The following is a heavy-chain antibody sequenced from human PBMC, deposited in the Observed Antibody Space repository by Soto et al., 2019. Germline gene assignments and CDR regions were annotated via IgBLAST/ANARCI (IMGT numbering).Heavy chain of an antibody. CDR3: ARVKQQLVRYYYYYGMDV. D-gene: IGHD6-13*01. V-gene: IGHV4-59*01. Sequence: QVQLQESGPGLVKPSETLSLTCTVSGGSISSYYWSWIRQPPGKGLEWIGYIYYSGSTNYNPSLKSRVTISVDTSKNQFTLKLSTVTPADTAVYYCARVKQQLVRYYYYYGMDVWGQGTTVTVSS. CDR2: IYYSGST. CDR1: GGSISSYY. J-gene: IGHJ6*02.